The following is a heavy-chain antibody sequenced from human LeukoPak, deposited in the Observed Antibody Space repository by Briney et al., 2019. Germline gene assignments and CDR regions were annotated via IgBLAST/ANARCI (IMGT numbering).Heavy chain of an antibody. V-gene: IGHV3-7*03. CDR2: IKQDGSEK. D-gene: IGHD5-24*01. CDR1: GFTFSSYW. J-gene: IGHJ4*02. Sequence: GGSLRLSCAASGFTFSSYWMSWVRQAPGKGLEWVANIKQDGSEKYYVDSVKGRFTISRDNAKNSLYLQMNSLRAEDTAVYYCAKDEGDGYNPFDYWGQGTLVTVSS. CDR3: AKDEGDGYNPFDY.